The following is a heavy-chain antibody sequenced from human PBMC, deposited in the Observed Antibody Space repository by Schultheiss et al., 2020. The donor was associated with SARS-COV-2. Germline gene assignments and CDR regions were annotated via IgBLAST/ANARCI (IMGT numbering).Heavy chain of an antibody. CDR3: ASVGYCSSTSCYTDWFDP. CDR1: GGAISIHS. J-gene: IGHJ5*02. CDR2: IYYSGST. Sequence: SETLSLTCTVSGGAISIHSWSWIRQPPGKGLEWIGSIYYSGSTYYNPSLKSRVTISVDTSKNQFSLKLSSVTAADTAVYYCASVGYCSSTSCYTDWFDPWGQGTLVTVSS. D-gene: IGHD2-2*02. V-gene: IGHV4-39*07.